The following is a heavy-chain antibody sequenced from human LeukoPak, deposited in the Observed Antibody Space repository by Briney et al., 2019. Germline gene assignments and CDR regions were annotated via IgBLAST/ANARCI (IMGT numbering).Heavy chain of an antibody. D-gene: IGHD1-1*01. V-gene: IGHV1-46*01. CDR2: ISPSGGST. CDR1: GYTFTSNY. CDR3: ARDFFVGAGARGTEEYDAFDI. J-gene: IGHJ3*02. Sequence: ASVKVSCKAFGYTFTSNYMHWVRQAPGQGPEWMGVISPSGGSTTYAQKFQGRVTLTRDMSTSTDYLELSSLRSEDTAVYYCARDFFVGAGARGTEEYDAFDIWGQGTMVTVSS.